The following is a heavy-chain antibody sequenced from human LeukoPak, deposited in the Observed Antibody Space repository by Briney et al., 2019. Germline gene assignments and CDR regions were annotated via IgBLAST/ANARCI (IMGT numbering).Heavy chain of an antibody. CDR3: ARVRGDGSGSYRSYYYYYMDV. D-gene: IGHD3-10*01. CDR1: GGTFSSYA. CDR2: IIPIFGTA. Sequence: SVKVSCKASGGTFSSYAISWVRQAPGQGLEWMGGIIPIFGTANYAQKFQGRVTITTDESTSTAYMELSSLRSEDTAVYYCARVRGDGSGSYRSYYYYYMDVWGKGTTVTVSS. J-gene: IGHJ6*03. V-gene: IGHV1-69*05.